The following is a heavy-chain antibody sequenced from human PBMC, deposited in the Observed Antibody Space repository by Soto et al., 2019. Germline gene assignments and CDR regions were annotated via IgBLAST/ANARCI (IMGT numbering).Heavy chain of an antibody. CDR3: ARGLKRDCSSTSGPGDYYYMDV. Sequence: QVQLVQSGAEVKKPGASVKVSCKASGYTFTGYYMHWVRQAPGQGLEWMGWINPNSGGTNYAQKFQGWVTMTRDTSISTAYMELSRLRSDDTAVYYCARGLKRDCSSTSGPGDYYYMDVWGKGTTVTVSS. D-gene: IGHD2-2*01. V-gene: IGHV1-2*04. CDR1: GYTFTGYY. J-gene: IGHJ6*03. CDR2: INPNSGGT.